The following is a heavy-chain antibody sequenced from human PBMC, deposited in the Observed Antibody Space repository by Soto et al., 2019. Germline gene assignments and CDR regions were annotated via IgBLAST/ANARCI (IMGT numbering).Heavy chain of an antibody. J-gene: IGHJ4*02. D-gene: IGHD5-12*01. V-gene: IGHV1-24*01. CDR2: FDPEDGET. CDR1: GYTLTELS. CDR3: ATDRSSGYDWGYFDY. Sequence: ASVKVSCKVSGYTLTELSMHWVRQAPGKGLEWMGGFDPEDGETIYAQKFQGRVTMTEDTSTDTAYMELSSLRSEDTAVYYCATDRSSGYDWGYFDYWGQGTLVTVSS.